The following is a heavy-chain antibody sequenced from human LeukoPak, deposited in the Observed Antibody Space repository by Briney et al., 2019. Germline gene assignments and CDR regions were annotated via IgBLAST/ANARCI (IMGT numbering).Heavy chain of an antibody. V-gene: IGHV3-48*02. D-gene: IGHD1-26*01. CDR3: ARSQTAGSYYTVYFDY. CDR1: GFTFSSYS. Sequence: PGGSLRLSCAASGFTFSSYSMNWVRQAPGKGLEWVSYISSSSSTIYYADSVKGRFTISRDNAKNSLYLQMNSLRDEDTAVYYCARSQTAGSYYTVYFDYWGQGTLVTVS. CDR2: ISSSSSTI. J-gene: IGHJ4*02.